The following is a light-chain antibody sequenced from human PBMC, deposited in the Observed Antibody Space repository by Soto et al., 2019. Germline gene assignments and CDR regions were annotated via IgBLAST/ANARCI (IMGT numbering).Light chain of an antibody. CDR3: SSYTSSSTRHVV. CDR2: DVS. V-gene: IGLV2-14*01. Sequence: QSALTQPASVSGSPGQSITISCTGTSSDVGGYNYVSWYHQHPGKAPKLMIYDVSNRPSGVSNRFSGSKSGNTASLTISGLQADDEADYYCSSYTSSSTRHVVFGGGTKLTVL. CDR1: SSDVGGYNY. J-gene: IGLJ2*01.